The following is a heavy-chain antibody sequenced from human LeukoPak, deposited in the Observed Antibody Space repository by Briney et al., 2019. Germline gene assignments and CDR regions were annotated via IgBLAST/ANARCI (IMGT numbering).Heavy chain of an antibody. Sequence: SETLSLTCAVYGGSFSGYYWSWIRQPPGKGLEWIGEINHSGSTNYNPSLKSRVTISVDTSKNQFSLKLGSVTAADTAVYYCHETGSSAFDIWGQGTMVTVSS. CDR1: GGSFSGYY. J-gene: IGHJ3*02. D-gene: IGHD3-9*01. V-gene: IGHV4-34*01. CDR2: INHSGST. CDR3: HETGSSAFDI.